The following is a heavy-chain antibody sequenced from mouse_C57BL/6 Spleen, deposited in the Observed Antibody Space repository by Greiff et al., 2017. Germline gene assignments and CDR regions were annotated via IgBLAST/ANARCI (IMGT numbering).Heavy chain of an antibody. D-gene: IGHD2-4*01. V-gene: IGHV1-55*01. CDR2: IYPGSGST. CDR3: ARWRGNDYVPFDY. CDR1: GYTFTSYW. Sequence: QVQLQQPGAELVKPGASVKMSCKASGYTFTSYWITWVKQRPGQGLAWIGDIYPGSGSTNYNEKFKSKATLTVDTSSSTAYMQLSSLTSEDSAVYYCARWRGNDYVPFDYWGQGTTLTVSS. J-gene: IGHJ2*01.